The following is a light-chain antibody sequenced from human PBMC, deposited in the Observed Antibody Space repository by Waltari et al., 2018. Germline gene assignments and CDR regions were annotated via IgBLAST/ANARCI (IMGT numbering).Light chain of an antibody. Sequence: QSALTQPASVSGSPGQSITISCTGSSSDVGGYSLVSWYQQHQGKAPKLMIYAVTKRPSGVSHRFSGSKSGNTASLTISGLQTEDEADYYCCSYAGSTTSSVVFGTGTKVIVL. J-gene: IGLJ1*01. CDR1: SSDVGGYSL. V-gene: IGLV2-23*02. CDR2: AVT. CDR3: CSYAGSTTSSVV.